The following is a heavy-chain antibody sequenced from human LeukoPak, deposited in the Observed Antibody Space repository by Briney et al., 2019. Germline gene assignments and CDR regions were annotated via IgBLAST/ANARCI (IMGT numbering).Heavy chain of an antibody. CDR2: IYYSGST. J-gene: IGHJ4*02. CDR1: GGSIGSGDYY. CDR3: ARSTHCFGSGSLGF. V-gene: IGHV4-30-4*01. D-gene: IGHD3-10*01. Sequence: SETLSLTCTVSGGSIGSGDYYWSWIRQPPGKGLEWIGYIYYSGSTYYNPPLKSRVTISVDTSKNQFSLKVISVTAADTAVYFCARSTHCFGSGSLGFWGQGTLVTVSS.